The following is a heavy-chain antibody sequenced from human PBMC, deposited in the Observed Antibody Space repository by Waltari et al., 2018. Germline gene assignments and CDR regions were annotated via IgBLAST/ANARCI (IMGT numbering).Heavy chain of an antibody. CDR2: IKQDGSEK. J-gene: IGHJ4*02. D-gene: IGHD6-25*01. CDR1: GFNSSNHW. V-gene: IGHV3-7*01. Sequence: EVQLVESGGGLVQPGGSLRLSCAASGFNSSNHWMSWVRQAPGKGLEGVANIKQDGSEKYYSDSVRGRFTISRDNTKNSLYLEMNSLRAEDTAVYYCARVSSAYFDYWGQGTLVTVSS. CDR3: ARVSSAYFDY.